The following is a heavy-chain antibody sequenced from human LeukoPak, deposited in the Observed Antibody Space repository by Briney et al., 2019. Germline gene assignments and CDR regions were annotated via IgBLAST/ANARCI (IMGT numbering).Heavy chain of an antibody. Sequence: SVKVSCKASGGTLSSHAISWVRQAPGQGLEWVGGIIPIFGTTNYAQKFQGRVTITTDESTSTGYMELRSLRSDDTAVYYCARGDSGYDYGFDNWGQGTLVTVSS. V-gene: IGHV1-69*05. CDR2: IIPIFGTT. CDR1: GGTLSSHA. CDR3: ARGDSGYDYGFDN. J-gene: IGHJ4*02. D-gene: IGHD5-12*01.